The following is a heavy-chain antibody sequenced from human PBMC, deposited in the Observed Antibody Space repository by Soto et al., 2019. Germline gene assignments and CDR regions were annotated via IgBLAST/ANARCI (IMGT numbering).Heavy chain of an antibody. CDR1: GYTFTSYG. D-gene: IGHD3-10*01. J-gene: IGHJ4*02. CDR3: ARDRRGDDGDIDY. CDR2: ISAYNGNT. V-gene: IGHV1-18*01. Sequence: ASVKVSCKASGYTFTSYGISWVRQAPGQGLEWMGWISAYNGNTNYADSVKGRFTISRDNSKNTLYLQMNSPRIEDTAVYYCARDRRGDDGDIDYWGQGTLVTVSS.